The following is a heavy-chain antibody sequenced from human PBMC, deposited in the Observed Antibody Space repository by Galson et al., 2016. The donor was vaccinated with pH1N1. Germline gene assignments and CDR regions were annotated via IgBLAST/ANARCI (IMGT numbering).Heavy chain of an antibody. D-gene: IGHD2-8*02. V-gene: IGHV4-34*01. CDR3: ARFYHVTAIDTGVWFDP. Sequence: SETLSLTCAVFGGSFSNYQWTWIRQSPGKGLEWIGEISHTGSTNYNPSLKSRVTISVDTSKNQFSLKLTSVTAADTAVYYCARFYHVTAIDTGVWFDPWGQGTLVTVSS. CDR1: GGSFSNYQ. CDR2: ISHTGST. J-gene: IGHJ5*02.